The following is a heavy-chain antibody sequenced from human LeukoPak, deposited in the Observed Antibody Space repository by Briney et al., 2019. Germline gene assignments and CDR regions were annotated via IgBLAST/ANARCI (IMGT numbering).Heavy chain of an antibody. J-gene: IGHJ4*02. Sequence: SENLSLNCTVSGGSISSGGFYWSWIRQHPGKGLEWIGYIYYSWNTYYNPSLKTRVTISVDTSKNQFSLKLSSVAAADTAVYYCARDNSGYGHFDYWGQGTLVTVSS. CDR3: ARDNSGYGHFDY. D-gene: IGHD5-12*01. V-gene: IGHV4-31*03. CDR1: GGSISSGGFY. CDR2: IYYSWNT.